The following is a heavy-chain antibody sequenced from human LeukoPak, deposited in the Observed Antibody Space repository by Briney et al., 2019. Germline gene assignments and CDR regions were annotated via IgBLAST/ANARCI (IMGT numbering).Heavy chain of an antibody. Sequence: GGSLRLSCVASGFPFRSYAMTWVRQTPGKGLESVSVITDDEDTYYSDSVKDRFTISSDNSQNTVFLQMNSLRVEDTAVYYCAKVDYWSPENFFDSGGQGTLVTVSS. CDR3: AKVDYWSPENFFDS. CDR1: GFPFRSYA. J-gene: IGHJ4*02. CDR2: ITDDEDT. D-gene: IGHD1-1*01. V-gene: IGHV3-23*01.